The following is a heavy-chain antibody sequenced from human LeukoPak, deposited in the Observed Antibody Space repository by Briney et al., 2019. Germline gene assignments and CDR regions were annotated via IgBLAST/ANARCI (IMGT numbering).Heavy chain of an antibody. CDR1: GYTFTGYY. V-gene: IGHV1-2*06. D-gene: IGHD3-10*01. CDR2: INPNSGGT. Sequence: ASVKVSCKASGYTFTGYYMHWVLQAPGQGLEWMGRINPNSGGTNYAQKFQGRVTMTRDTSISTAYMELSRLRSDDTAVYYCARGSLRADTMVRGVQNWFDPWGQGTLVTVSS. CDR3: ARGSLRADTMVRGVQNWFDP. J-gene: IGHJ5*02.